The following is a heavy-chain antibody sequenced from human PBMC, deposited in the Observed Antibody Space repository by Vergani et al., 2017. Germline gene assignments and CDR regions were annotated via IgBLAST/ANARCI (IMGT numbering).Heavy chain of an antibody. CDR1: GFPFSSYA. CDR2: ISGSGGST. V-gene: IGHV3-23*01. Sequence: EVQLLESGGGLVQPGGSLRLSCAASGFPFSSYAMSWVRQAPGKGLEWVSAISGSGGSTYYADSVKGRFTISRDNSKNTLYLQMNSLRAEDTAVYYCAKGGGYYYGSGSYYPYYYGMDVWGQGTTVTVSS. CDR3: AKGGGYYYGSGSYYPYYYGMDV. D-gene: IGHD3-10*01. J-gene: IGHJ6*02.